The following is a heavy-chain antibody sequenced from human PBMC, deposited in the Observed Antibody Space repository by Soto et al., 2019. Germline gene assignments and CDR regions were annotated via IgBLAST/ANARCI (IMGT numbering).Heavy chain of an antibody. CDR1: GFTFDDYA. Sequence: EVQLVESGGGLVQPGRSLRLSCAASGFTFDDYAMHWVRQAPGKGLEWVSGISWNSGSIGYADSVKGRFTISRDNAKNSLYLQMNSLRAEHTALYYCAKDISGGSIYYGSVSYESHYYYYYGMDVWGQGTTVTVSS. CDR3: AKDISGGSIYYGSVSYESHYYYYYGMDV. J-gene: IGHJ6*02. D-gene: IGHD3-10*01. V-gene: IGHV3-9*01. CDR2: ISWNSGSI.